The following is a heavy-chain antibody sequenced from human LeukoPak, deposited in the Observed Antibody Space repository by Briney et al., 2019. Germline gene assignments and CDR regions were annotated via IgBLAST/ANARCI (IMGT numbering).Heavy chain of an antibody. CDR1: GFTFSSYA. J-gene: IGHJ4*02. V-gene: IGHV3-23*01. CDR3: AKERFRCSSTGCYPDYYFDY. CDR2: ISGSGGSA. Sequence: PGGSLRLSCAASGFTFSSYAMSWVRQAPGKGLEWVSAISGSGGSAYYADSVKGRFTISRDNSKNTLYLQMNSLRAEDTAVYYCAKERFRCSSTGCYPDYYFDYWGQGTLVTVSS. D-gene: IGHD2-2*01.